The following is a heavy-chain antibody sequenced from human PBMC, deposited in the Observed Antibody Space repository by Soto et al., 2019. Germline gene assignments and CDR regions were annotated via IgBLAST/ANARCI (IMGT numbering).Heavy chain of an antibody. CDR2: INSDGSST. Sequence: GGSLRLSCAASGFTFSSYWMHWVRQAPGRGLVWVSRINSDGSSTSYADSVKGRFTISRDNAKNTLYLQMNSLRAEDTAVYYCARDRQLGYYYYMDVWGKGTTVTVSS. D-gene: IGHD6-6*01. V-gene: IGHV3-74*01. CDR1: GFTFSSYW. J-gene: IGHJ6*03. CDR3: ARDRQLGYYYYMDV.